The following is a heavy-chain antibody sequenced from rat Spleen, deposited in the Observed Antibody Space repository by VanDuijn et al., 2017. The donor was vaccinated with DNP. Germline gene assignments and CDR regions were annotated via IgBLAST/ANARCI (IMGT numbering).Heavy chain of an antibody. J-gene: IGHJ1*01. V-gene: IGHV5S23*01. CDR2: ISTGGGTL. CDR1: GFTFSDYY. CDR3: VRPDYYDGSYPFF. Sequence: EVQLVESGGDLVQPGRSLKLSCAASGFTFSDYYMAWVRQAPTKGLEWVATISTGGGTLYYRDSVKGRFTISRDNAENTVYLQMNSLRSEDMATYYCVRPDYYDGSYPFFWGPGTMVTVSS. D-gene: IGHD1-12*02.